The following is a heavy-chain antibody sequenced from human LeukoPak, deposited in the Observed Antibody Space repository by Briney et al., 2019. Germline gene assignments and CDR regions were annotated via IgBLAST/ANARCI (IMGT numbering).Heavy chain of an antibody. J-gene: IGHJ3*02. V-gene: IGHV3-11*06. CDR2: ISSSTSYT. CDR3: ARGTYAFDI. D-gene: IGHD2-2*01. CDR1: GFTFTDYY. Sequence: PGGSLRLSCAASGFTFTDYYMSWIRQAPGKGLEWVSYISSSTSYTNYADSVKGRFTISRDNAKDSLYLQMNSLRAEDTAVYYCARGTYAFDIWGQGTMVTVSS.